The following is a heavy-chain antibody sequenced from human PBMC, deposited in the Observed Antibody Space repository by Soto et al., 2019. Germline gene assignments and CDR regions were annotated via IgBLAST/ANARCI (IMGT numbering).Heavy chain of an antibody. D-gene: IGHD3-10*01. CDR2: INEDGSEE. CDR3: TAGFPPDY. Sequence: EVQLVESGGVSVQPGGSLRVSCAASGFTFSTSWMNWVRQAPGKGLEWVANINEDGSEEYYVDSVRGRFTISRDNVNHSLFLQMNSLRAEDTAVYYCTAGFPPDYWGQGTLVTVSS. J-gene: IGHJ4*02. CDR1: GFTFSTSW. V-gene: IGHV3-7*01.